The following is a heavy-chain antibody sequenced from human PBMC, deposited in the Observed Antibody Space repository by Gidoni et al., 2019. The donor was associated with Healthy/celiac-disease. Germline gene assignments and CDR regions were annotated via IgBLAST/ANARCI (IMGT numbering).Heavy chain of an antibody. CDR3: ARVPRRSSSYYDYVWGSYRQFDY. Sequence: QVQLQQWGAGLLKPSETLSLTCAVYGGSFSGYYWSWIRQPPGKGLEWIGEINHSGSTNYNPSLKSRVTISVDTSKNQFSLKLSSVTAADTAVYYCARVPRRSSSYYDYVWGSYRQFDYWGQGTLVTVSS. CDR1: GGSFSGYY. J-gene: IGHJ4*02. D-gene: IGHD3-16*02. CDR2: INHSGST. V-gene: IGHV4-34*01.